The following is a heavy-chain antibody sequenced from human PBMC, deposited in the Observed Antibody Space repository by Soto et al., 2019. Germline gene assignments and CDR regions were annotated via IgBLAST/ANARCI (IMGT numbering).Heavy chain of an antibody. Sequence: ASVKVSCKASGYTFTGYYRHWERQAPGQGLEWMGWINPNSGGTNYAQKFQGRVTMTRDTSISTAYMELSRLRSDDTAVYYCARGRTGTTSYFDYWGHGNLVTFSS. CDR1: GYTFTGYY. V-gene: IGHV1-2*02. CDR2: INPNSGGT. CDR3: ARGRTGTTSYFDY. D-gene: IGHD1-1*01. J-gene: IGHJ4*01.